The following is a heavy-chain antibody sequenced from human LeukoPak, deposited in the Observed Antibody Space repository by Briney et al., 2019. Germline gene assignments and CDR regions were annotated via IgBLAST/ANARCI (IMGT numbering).Heavy chain of an antibody. V-gene: IGHV4-59*01. D-gene: IGHD2/OR15-2a*01. J-gene: IGHJ2*01. CDR2: IYYSGST. CDR1: GGSISSYY. CDR3: ARDTTIGGLFVL. Sequence: SETLSLTCTVSGGSISSYYWSWIRQPPGKGLEWIGYIYYSGSTNYNPSLKSRVTTSVDTSKNQFSLKLSSVTAADTAVYYCARDTTIGGLFVLWGRGTLVTVSS.